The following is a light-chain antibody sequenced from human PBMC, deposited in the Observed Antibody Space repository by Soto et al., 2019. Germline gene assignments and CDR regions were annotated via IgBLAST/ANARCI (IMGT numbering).Light chain of an antibody. J-gene: IGKJ1*01. CDR2: DAS. V-gene: IGKV1-5*01. Sequence: DIQMTQSPSALSASVGDRVTITCRASQSISSWLAWYQQKPGKVPKLLIFDASTLQTGVPSRFGGGGSGTEFTLTISGLQPDGFATYYCQQYNSYSPWTFGPGTKMGIK. CDR1: QSISSW. CDR3: QQYNSYSPWT.